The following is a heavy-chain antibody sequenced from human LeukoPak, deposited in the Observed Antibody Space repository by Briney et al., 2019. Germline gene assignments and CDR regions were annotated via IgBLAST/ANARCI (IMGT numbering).Heavy chain of an antibody. J-gene: IGHJ4*02. CDR3: ARWGTIFGVVIKGGDY. Sequence: ASVKVSCKASGYTFTGYGISWVRQAPGQGLEWMGWISAYNGNTNYAQKLQGRVTMTTDTSTSTAYMELRSLRSDDTAVYYCARWGTIFGVVIKGGDYWGQGTLVTVSS. CDR2: ISAYNGNT. D-gene: IGHD3-3*01. CDR1: GYTFTGYG. V-gene: IGHV1-18*01.